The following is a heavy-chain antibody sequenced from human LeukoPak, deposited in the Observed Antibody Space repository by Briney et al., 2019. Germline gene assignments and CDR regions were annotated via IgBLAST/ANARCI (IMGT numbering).Heavy chain of an antibody. Sequence: SVKVSCKASGGTFSSYAISWVRQAPGQGLEWMGGITPIFGTANYAQKFQGRVTITTDESTSTAYMELSSLRSEDTAVYYCATESTYYDFWSGYYKDYYYYMDVWGKGTTVTVSS. D-gene: IGHD3-3*01. CDR2: ITPIFGTA. CDR3: ATESTYYDFWSGYYKDYYYYMDV. V-gene: IGHV1-69*05. J-gene: IGHJ6*03. CDR1: GGTFSSYA.